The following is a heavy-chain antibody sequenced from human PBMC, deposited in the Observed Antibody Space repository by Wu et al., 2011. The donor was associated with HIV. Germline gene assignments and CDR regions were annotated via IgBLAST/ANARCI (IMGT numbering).Heavy chain of an antibody. Sequence: QVQLVQSGAEVKKPGSSVKVSCKASGGTFSSYGISWVRQAPGQGLEWMGGIIPMFGTAKYAQKFQGRVTITTDESTSTAYMELSSLRSEDTAIYYCARLLDSVTQNYNRVDVWGQGATVTVSS. CDR2: IIPMFGTA. V-gene: IGHV1-69*05. D-gene: IGHD5-24*01. J-gene: IGHJ6*02. CDR1: GGTFSSYG. CDR3: ARLLDSVTQNYNRVDV.